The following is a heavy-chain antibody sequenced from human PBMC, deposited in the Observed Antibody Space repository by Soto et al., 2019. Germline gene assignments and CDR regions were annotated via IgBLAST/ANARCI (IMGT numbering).Heavy chain of an antibody. CDR3: ARAGSGSYYNLYY. Sequence: SETLSLTCTVSGGSVSSGSYYWSWIRQPPGKGLEWIGYIYYSGSTNYNPSLKSRVTISVDTSKNQFSLKLSSVTAADTAVYYCARAGSGSYYNLYYWGQGTLVTVSS. CDR1: GGSVSSGSYY. CDR2: IYYSGST. V-gene: IGHV4-61*01. D-gene: IGHD3-10*01. J-gene: IGHJ4*02.